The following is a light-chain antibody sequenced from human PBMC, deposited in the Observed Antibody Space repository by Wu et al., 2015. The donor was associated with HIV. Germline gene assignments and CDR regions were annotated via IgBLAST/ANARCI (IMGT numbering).Light chain of an antibody. Sequence: EIVMTQSPATLSLSPGESATLSCRASQGVGEYVAWYQQKPGQAPRLLVSAASTRASGVPARFSGSGSGTEFALNIDSLQSEDSAIYFCQQYEHWPPLTFGGGTTVEI. CDR1: QGVGEY. J-gene: IGKJ4*01. V-gene: IGKV3-15*01. CDR2: AAS. CDR3: QQYEHWPPLT.